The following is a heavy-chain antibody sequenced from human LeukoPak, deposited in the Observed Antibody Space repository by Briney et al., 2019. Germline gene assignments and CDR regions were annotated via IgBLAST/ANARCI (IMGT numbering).Heavy chain of an antibody. Sequence: GGSLRLSCAASGFTFSSYAMSWVRQAPGKGLEWVSTLSGSGGNTYYADSVKGRVTISRDNSKNTLYPQMNSLRAEDTAVYHCAKGSYYYDSADYFDYWGQGTLVTVSS. D-gene: IGHD3-22*01. CDR2: LSGSGGNT. CDR1: GFTFSSYA. CDR3: AKGSYYYDSADYFDY. J-gene: IGHJ4*02. V-gene: IGHV3-23*01.